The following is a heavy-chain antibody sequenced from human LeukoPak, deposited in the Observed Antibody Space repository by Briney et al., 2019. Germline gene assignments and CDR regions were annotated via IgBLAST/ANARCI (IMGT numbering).Heavy chain of an antibody. D-gene: IGHD6-13*01. CDR3: AKALVGIAAAGTDY. CDR2: LRSDGSHK. V-gene: IGHV3-30*02. J-gene: IGHJ4*02. CDR1: GFIFSSYG. Sequence: GGSLRLSCAASGFIFSSYGMHWVRQAPGKVVGWVAFLRSDGSHKCYADSVKGRFTISRDNSKNTLYLQMNSLRAEDTAVYYCAKALVGIAAAGTDYWGQGTLVTVSS.